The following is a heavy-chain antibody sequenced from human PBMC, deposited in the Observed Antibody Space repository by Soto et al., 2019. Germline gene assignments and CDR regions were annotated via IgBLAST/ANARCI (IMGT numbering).Heavy chain of an antibody. CDR1: GFTVSTKY. CDR3: ARDPWAADY. J-gene: IGHJ4*02. V-gene: IGHV3-66*01. CDR2: IYSGGST. Sequence: EVQLVESGGGLVQPGGSLRLSCAASGFTVSTKYRSWVRQAPGKGLEWVSVIYSGGSTFYADSVGGRLTTSRDNSKNTVNLQMNSLRAEDTAVYYCARDPWAADYWGQGTLVTVSS. D-gene: IGHD3-16*01.